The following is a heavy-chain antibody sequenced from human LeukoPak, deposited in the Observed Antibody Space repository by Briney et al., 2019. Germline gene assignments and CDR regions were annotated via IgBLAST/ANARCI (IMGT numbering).Heavy chain of an antibody. J-gene: IGHJ4*02. CDR3: ARGVAVAGTIDRSVFPYYFDY. CDR2: IIPIFGTA. D-gene: IGHD6-19*01. CDR1: GGTFSSYA. V-gene: IGHV1-69*13. Sequence: SVKVSCKASGGTFSSYAISWVRQAPGQGLEWMGGIIPIFGTANYAQKFQDRVTITADESTSTAYMELSSLRSEDTAVYYCARGVAVAGTIDRSVFPYYFDYWGQGTLVTVSS.